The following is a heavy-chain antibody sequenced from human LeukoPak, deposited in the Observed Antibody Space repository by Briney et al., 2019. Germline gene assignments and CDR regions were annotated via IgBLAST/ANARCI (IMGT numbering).Heavy chain of an antibody. CDR1: GGTFSSYA. V-gene: IGHV1-69*05. Sequence: SVKVSCKASGGTFSSYAISWVRQAPGQGLEWMGRIIPIFGTANYAQKFQGRVTITTDESTSTAYMELSSLRSEDTAVYYCAITYCGGDCYSGGNWFDPWGQGTLVTVFS. D-gene: IGHD2-21*02. CDR3: AITYCGGDCYSGGNWFDP. CDR2: IIPIFGTA. J-gene: IGHJ5*02.